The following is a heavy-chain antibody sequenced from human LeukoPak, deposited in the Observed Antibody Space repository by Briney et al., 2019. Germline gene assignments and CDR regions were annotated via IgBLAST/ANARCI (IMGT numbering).Heavy chain of an antibody. CDR3: ARLVATKSLDAFDI. J-gene: IGHJ3*02. CDR2: ISSSGSTI. V-gene: IGHV3-11*01. CDR1: GFTFSDYY. D-gene: IGHD5-12*01. Sequence: GGSLRLSCAASGFTFSDYYMSWIRQAPGKGLEWVSYISSSGSTIYYADSVKGRFTISRDNAKNSLYLQMNSLRAEDTAVYYCARLVATKSLDAFDIWGQGTMVTVSS.